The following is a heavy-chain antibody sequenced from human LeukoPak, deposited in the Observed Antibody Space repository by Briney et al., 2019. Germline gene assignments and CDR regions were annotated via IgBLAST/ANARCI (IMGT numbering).Heavy chain of an antibody. CDR2: INQDGSEE. D-gene: IGHD3-10*01. CDR3: AKMASYKAFDI. J-gene: IGHJ3*02. V-gene: IGHV3-7*03. CDR1: GFTFSNYW. Sequence: PGGSLRLSCAASGFTFSNYWMSWVRQAPGKGLEWVAHINQDGSEEHYMDSVKARFIISRDNAKNSLSLQMDSLRAEDTAVYYCAKMASYKAFDIWGQGTMVTVSS.